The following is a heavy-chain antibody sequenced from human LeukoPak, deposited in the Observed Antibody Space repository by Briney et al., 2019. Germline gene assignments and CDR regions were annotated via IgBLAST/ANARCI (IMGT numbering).Heavy chain of an antibody. CDR2: IYHSGST. V-gene: IGHV4-38-2*01. CDR3: ARVLHAPYLIDS. Sequence: SETLSLTCAVSGYSINSGYYWVWIRQPPGKGLEWIGTIYHSGSTYHNPSLKSRVTISADTSKNQFSLNLTSVTAADTALYFCARVLHAPYLIDSWGQGTLVTVSS. J-gene: IGHJ4*02. CDR1: GYSINSGYY. D-gene: IGHD2-8*01.